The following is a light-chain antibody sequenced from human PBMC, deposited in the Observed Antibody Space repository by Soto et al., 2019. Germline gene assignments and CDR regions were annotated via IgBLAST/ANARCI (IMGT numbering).Light chain of an antibody. CDR1: QSVRSDY. J-gene: IGKJ3*01. V-gene: IGKV3-20*01. CDR2: GVS. CDR3: QQYNRWPFT. Sequence: EIVLTQSPDTLSLSPGQRATLSFRASQSVRSDYFAWYQQKPGQAPRVIIFGVSTRATGVPDRFSGSGSGTDFTLTISRLEPEDFALYYCQQYNRWPFTFGPGTKVDIK.